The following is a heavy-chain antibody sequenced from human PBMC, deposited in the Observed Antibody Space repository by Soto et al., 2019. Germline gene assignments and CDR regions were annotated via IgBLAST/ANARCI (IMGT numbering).Heavy chain of an antibody. V-gene: IGHV5-10-1*01. CDR2: IDPSDSYT. Sequence: RGESLKISCKGSGYSFTSYWISWVRQMPGKGLEWMGRIDPSDSYTNYSPSFQGHVTISADKSISTAYLQWSSLKASDTAMYYCARSIVATIRYYYGMDVWGQGTTVTVSS. J-gene: IGHJ6*02. CDR1: GYSFTSYW. CDR3: ARSIVATIRYYYGMDV. D-gene: IGHD5-12*01.